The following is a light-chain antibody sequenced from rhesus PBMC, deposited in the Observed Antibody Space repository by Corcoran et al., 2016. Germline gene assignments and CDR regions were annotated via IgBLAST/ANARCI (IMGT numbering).Light chain of an antibody. CDR2: KAA. J-gene: IGKJ1*01. CDR3: LQNASTPWT. CDR1: QGISSW. Sequence: DIQMTQSPSSPSAPVVDSVTITCQASQGISSWLAWYQQNPGKAPRVLIYKAASLQGGVPSRVSGSGAGTDYTLTINNLQAEELATYCCLQNASTPWTFGPGTKVEIK. V-gene: IGKV1-22*01.